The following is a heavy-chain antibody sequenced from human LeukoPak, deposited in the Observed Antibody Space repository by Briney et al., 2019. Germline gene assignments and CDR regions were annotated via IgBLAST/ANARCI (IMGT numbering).Heavy chain of an antibody. CDR1: GYTFTSYG. V-gene: IGHV1-2*06. D-gene: IGHD6-19*01. J-gene: IGHJ4*02. CDR2: INPNSGGT. Sequence: ASVKVSCKASGYTFTSYGISWVRQAPGQGLEWMGRINPNSGGTNYAQKFQGRVTMTRDTSISTAYMELSRLRSDDTAVYYCARGLIAVAGIFDYWGQGTLVTVSS. CDR3: ARGLIAVAGIFDY.